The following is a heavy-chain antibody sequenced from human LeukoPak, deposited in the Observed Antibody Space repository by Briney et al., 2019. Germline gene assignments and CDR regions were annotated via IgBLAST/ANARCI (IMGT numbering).Heavy chain of an antibody. CDR2: IKRETDGGTI. V-gene: IGHV3-15*01. Sequence: GGSLRLSYAASGFTLNNAWMSWVRQAPGKGLEWLGRIKRETDGGTIDYAAPVKGRFTISRDDSRNTLYLQMDSLKIEDTAVYYCTTDRYYDNSELQFQHWGQGTLVTVSS. J-gene: IGHJ1*01. CDR1: GFTLNNAW. D-gene: IGHD3-22*01. CDR3: TTDRYYDNSELQFQH.